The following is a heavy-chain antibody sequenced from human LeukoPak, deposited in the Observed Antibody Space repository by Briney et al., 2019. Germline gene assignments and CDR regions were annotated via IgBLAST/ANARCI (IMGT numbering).Heavy chain of an antibody. CDR1: GYTFTGYY. D-gene: IGHD3-10*01. V-gene: IGHV1-2*06. J-gene: IGHJ4*02. CDR3: ARGGVARGVIMKFDY. CDR2: INPNNGGT. Sequence: ASVKVSCKASGYTFTGYYMHWVRQAPGQGLEWMGRINPNNGGTNYAQKFQGRVTMTRDTSISTAYMELSRLRSDDTAVYYCARGGVARGVIMKFDYWGQGTLVTVSS.